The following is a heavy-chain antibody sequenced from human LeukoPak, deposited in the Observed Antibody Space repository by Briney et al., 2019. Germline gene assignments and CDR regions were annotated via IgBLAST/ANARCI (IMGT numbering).Heavy chain of an antibody. CDR2: IKQDGSEK. D-gene: IGHD3-22*01. V-gene: IGHV3-7*04. CDR1: GFTFSSYW. CDR3: ARAYYYDSSGYYGMDV. Sequence: GGSLRLSCAASGFTFSSYWMSWVRQAPGKGLEWVANIKQDGSEKYYVDSVKGRFTISRDNAKNSLYLQMNSLRAEDTAVYYCARAYYYDSSGYYGMDVWGQGTTVTVSS. J-gene: IGHJ6*02.